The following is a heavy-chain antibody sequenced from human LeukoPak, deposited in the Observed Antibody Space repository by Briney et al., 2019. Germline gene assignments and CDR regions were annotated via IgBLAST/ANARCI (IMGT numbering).Heavy chain of an antibody. CDR3: TRVYSEDWYEIYFDY. J-gene: IGHJ4*02. CDR2: IRSKTYAGTT. Sequence: PGRSLRLSCTTSGFTFSDYAMSWVRQAPGKGLEWVAFIRSKTYAGTTEYAASVRGRFTFSRDDSKSLAYLQMNTLKTEDTAVYYCTRVYSEDWYEIYFDYWGQGTLVTVSS. V-gene: IGHV3-49*04. CDR1: GFTFSDYA. D-gene: IGHD1-26*01.